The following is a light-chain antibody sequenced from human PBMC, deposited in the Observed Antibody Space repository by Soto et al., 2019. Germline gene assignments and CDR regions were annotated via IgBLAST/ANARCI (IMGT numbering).Light chain of an antibody. Sequence: DIQMTHSPSTLSASVGDRVTITFRASQSISSWLAWYQQKPGKAPKLLIYDASSLESGVPSRFSGSGSGTEFTLTISSLQPDDFATYYCQQYNSYWTFGQGTKADI. CDR2: DAS. CDR1: QSISSW. CDR3: QQYNSYWT. V-gene: IGKV1-5*01. J-gene: IGKJ1*01.